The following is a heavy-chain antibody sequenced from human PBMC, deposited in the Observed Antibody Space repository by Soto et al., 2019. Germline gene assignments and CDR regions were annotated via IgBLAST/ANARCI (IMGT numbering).Heavy chain of an antibody. CDR1: GFTFTNYW. J-gene: IGHJ6*02. D-gene: IGHD4-4*01. V-gene: IGHV3-74*01. Sequence: GGSLRLSCAAAGFTFTNYWMHWVRQAPGKGLVWVSRINGDGSNTFYADSVKGRFAISRDNAKNTVYLHMNSLTDEDTAIYYCARGIQYLYGVGVWGQGTTVTVSS. CDR2: INGDGSNT. CDR3: ARGIQYLYGVGV.